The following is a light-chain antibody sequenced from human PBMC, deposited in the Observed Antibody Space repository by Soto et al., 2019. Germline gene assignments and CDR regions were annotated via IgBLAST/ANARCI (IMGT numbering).Light chain of an antibody. CDR2: DVS. Sequence: QSVLTQRRSVSGSPGQSVTISCTGTSIDVGGYNYVSWYQQHPGKAPKLMIYDVSKRPSGVPDRFSGSKSGNTASLTISGLQAEDEADYCCSSAGTYTSVFGAGTKLTVL. J-gene: IGLJ3*02. CDR3: CSSAGTYTSV. V-gene: IGLV2-11*01. CDR1: SIDVGGYNY.